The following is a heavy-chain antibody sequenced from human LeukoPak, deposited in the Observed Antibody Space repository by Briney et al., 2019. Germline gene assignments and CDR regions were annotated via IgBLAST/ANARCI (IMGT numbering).Heavy chain of an antibody. CDR3: AREPTYSSSWYTSCDY. J-gene: IGHJ4*02. CDR1: GFTFSSYS. V-gene: IGHV3-48*01. D-gene: IGHD6-13*01. CDR2: ISGSSSPI. Sequence: GGSLRLSCAASGFTFSSYSMNWVRQAPGKGLEWVSYISGSSSPIYYADSVKGRFTISRDNAKNSLYLQMNSLRAEDTAVYYCAREPTYSSSWYTSCDYWGQGTLVTVSS.